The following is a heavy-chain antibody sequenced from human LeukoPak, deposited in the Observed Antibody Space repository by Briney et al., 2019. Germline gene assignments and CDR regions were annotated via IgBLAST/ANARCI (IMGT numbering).Heavy chain of an antibody. J-gene: IGHJ3*02. CDR2: INPNSGGT. CDR3: ARGHDSSGSDAFDI. V-gene: IGHV1-2*06. CDR1: GYTFTGYY. D-gene: IGHD3-22*01. Sequence: ASVKVSCKASGYTFTGYYMHWVRQAPGQGLEWMGRINPNSGGTNYAQKFQGRVTMTRDTSISTAYMELSRLRSDDTAVYYCARGHDSSGSDAFDIWGQGTMVTVSS.